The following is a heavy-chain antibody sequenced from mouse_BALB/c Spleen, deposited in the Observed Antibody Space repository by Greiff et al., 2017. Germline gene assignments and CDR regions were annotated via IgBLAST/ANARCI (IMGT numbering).Heavy chain of an antibody. D-gene: IGHD2-1*01. CDR1: GFNIKDTY. Sequence: VQLQQSGAELVKPGASVKLSCTASGFNIKDTYMHWVKQRPEQGLEWIGRIDPANGNTKYDPKFQGKATITADTSSNTAYLQLSSLTSEDTAVYYCARCYGNYWYFEVWGAGTTVTVSS. J-gene: IGHJ1*01. CDR3: ARCYGNYWYFEV. V-gene: IGHV14-3*02. CDR2: IDPANGNT.